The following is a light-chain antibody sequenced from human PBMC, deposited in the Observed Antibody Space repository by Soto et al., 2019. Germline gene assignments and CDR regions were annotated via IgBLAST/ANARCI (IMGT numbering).Light chain of an antibody. CDR2: DVS. CDR3: QQRSLGT. CDR1: QSVSGY. V-gene: IGKV3-11*01. J-gene: IGKJ3*01. Sequence: IVLTQSPATLSLSPGARATLSCRASQSVSGYLAWSQQKPGQAPRLLIYDVSSRATGIPARFSGSGSGTDFTLTISGLEPEDVAVYYCQQRSLGTFGPGTKVDIK.